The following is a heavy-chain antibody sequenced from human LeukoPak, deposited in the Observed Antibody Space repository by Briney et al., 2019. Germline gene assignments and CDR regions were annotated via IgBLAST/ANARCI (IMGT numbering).Heavy chain of an antibody. J-gene: IGHJ5*02. CDR2: ISSSGSTI. CDR1: GFTFSDYY. Sequence: PGGSLRLSCAASGFTFSDYYMSWVRQAPGKGLEWVSYISSSGSTIYYADSVKGRFTISRDNAKNSLYLQMNSLRAEDTAVYYCARNRHYDFWSGPGFDPWGQGPLVTVSS. V-gene: IGHV3-11*01. CDR3: ARNRHYDFWSGPGFDP. D-gene: IGHD3-3*01.